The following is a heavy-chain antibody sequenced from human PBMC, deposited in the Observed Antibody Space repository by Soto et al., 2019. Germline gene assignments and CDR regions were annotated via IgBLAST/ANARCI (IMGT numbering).Heavy chain of an antibody. J-gene: IGHJ3*01. CDR2: IYYSGST. V-gene: IGHV4-31*03. CDR1: GGSISSGGYY. Sequence: QVQLQESGPGLVKPSQTLSLTCTVSGGSISSGGYYWSWIRQHPGKGLEWIGYIYYSGSTYYNPSLKSRVTLSLDMSKNQFSLNLSSVTAADTAVYYCASGGIVVVVAARDAFDFWGQETMFTVSS. D-gene: IGHD2-15*01. CDR3: ASGGIVVVVAARDAFDF.